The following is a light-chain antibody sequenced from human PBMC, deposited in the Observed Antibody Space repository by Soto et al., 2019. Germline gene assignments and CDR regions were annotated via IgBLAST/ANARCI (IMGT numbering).Light chain of an antibody. Sequence: QSVLTQPPSASGTPGQRVTISCSGSSSNIGSNAVSWYQQLPGTAPKLLIYSNNHRPSGVPDRFSGSKSGTSAPLAISGLQSEDEADYYCAAWDDSLNGVVFGGGTKVTVL. CDR2: SNN. CDR1: SSNIGSNA. J-gene: IGLJ2*01. CDR3: AAWDDSLNGVV. V-gene: IGLV1-44*01.